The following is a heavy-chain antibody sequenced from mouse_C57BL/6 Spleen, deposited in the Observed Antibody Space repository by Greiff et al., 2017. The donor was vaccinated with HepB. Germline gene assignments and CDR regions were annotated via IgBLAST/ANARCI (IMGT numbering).Heavy chain of an antibody. CDR1: GYTFTSYW. CDR2: IDPSDSET. D-gene: IGHD3-2*02. Sequence: QVQLKQPGAELVRPGSSVKLSCKASGYTFTSYWMHWVKQRPIQGLEWIGNIDPSDSETHYNQKFKDKATLTVDKSSSTAYMQLSSLTSEDSAVYYCARGQLRLPLDYWGQGTTLTVSS. V-gene: IGHV1-52*01. J-gene: IGHJ2*01. CDR3: ARGQLRLPLDY.